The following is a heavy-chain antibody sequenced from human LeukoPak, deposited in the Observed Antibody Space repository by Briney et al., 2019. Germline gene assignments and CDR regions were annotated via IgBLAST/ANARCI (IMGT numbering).Heavy chain of an antibody. V-gene: IGHV4-59*01. CDR2: IYYSGST. CDR3: ARAGYSGSDFSV. J-gene: IGHJ6*04. Sequence: SETLSLTCTLSGGSFSSYYWSWIRQPPGKGLEWIGYIYYSGSTNYNPSLKSRVTISVDTSKNQFSLKLSSVTATDAAVYYCARAGYSGSDFSVWGKGSTVTVSS. CDR1: GGSFSSYY. D-gene: IGHD5-12*01.